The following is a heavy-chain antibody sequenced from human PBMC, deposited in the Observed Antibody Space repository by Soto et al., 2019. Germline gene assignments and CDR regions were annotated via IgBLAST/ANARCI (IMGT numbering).Heavy chain of an antibody. D-gene: IGHD6-13*01. CDR1: GFTFSSYA. J-gene: IGHJ4*02. CDR3: XXHAAAAAPDY. CDR2: ISGSGGGT. Sequence: EVQLLESGGGLVQPGGSLRLSCAASGFTFSSYAMSWVRQAPGKGLEWVSLISGSGGGTYYADSVKGRFTISRDNSKNTLYLQMNSLXXEDTAVXYCXXHAAAAAPDYWGQGTLVTVSS. V-gene: IGHV3-23*01.